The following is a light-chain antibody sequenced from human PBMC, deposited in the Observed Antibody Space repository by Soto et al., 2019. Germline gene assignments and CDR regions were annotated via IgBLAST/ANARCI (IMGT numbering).Light chain of an antibody. J-gene: IGKJ4*01. CDR2: GAS. Sequence: EIVLTQSPGTRSLSPGERATRSCRASQSVSSSYLAWYQQKPGQAPRLLIYGASSRATGIPDRFSGSGSGTDFTLTISRLEPEDFAVYYCQQYGSSPSFGGGTKVDIK. V-gene: IGKV3-20*01. CDR1: QSVSSSY. CDR3: QQYGSSPS.